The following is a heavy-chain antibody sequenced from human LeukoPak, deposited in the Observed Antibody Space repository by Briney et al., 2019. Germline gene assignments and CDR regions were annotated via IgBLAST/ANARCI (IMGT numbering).Heavy chain of an antibody. Sequence: GGSLTLSCAASGSTFDDNAMHSARQGPGKGMELVSPVKWDGTSTYYADSVKGRYTISRDNSKNSVYLQMNSLRADDTALYFCAKGPRGRTVNIVYFPHWGQGTLVTVSS. CDR1: GSTFDDNA. CDR2: VKWDGTST. CDR3: AKGPRGRTVNIVYFPH. D-gene: IGHD5/OR15-5a*01. J-gene: IGHJ1*01. V-gene: IGHV3-43D*03.